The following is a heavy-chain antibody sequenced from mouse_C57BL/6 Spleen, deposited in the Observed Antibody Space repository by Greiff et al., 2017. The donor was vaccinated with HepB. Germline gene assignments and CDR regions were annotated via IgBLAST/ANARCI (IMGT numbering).Heavy chain of an antibody. CDR3: ARDPLYYDYDDAMDY. CDR2: ISDGGSYT. V-gene: IGHV5-4*01. J-gene: IGHJ4*01. D-gene: IGHD2-4*01. CDR1: GFTFSSYA. Sequence: EVKLVESGGGLVKPGGSLKLSCAASGFTFSSYAMSWVRQTPEKRLEWVATISDGGSYTYYPDNVKGRFTISRDNAKNNLYLQMSHLKSEDTAMYYCARDPLYYDYDDAMDYWGQGTSVTVSS.